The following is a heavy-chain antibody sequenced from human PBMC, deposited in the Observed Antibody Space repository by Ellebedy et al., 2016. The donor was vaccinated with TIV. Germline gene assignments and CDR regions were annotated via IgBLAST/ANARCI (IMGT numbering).Heavy chain of an antibody. J-gene: IGHJ4*02. Sequence: SQTLSLTXXISGDSLSSNSASWNSIRQSPSRGLEWLGRTYYRSKWYNDYAVSVKSRITINPDTSKNQFSLQLNSVTPEDTAVYYCARERTVQQLVLYFDYWGQGTLVTVSS. V-gene: IGHV6-1*01. CDR3: ARERTVQQLVLYFDY. CDR1: GDSLSSNSAS. CDR2: TYYRSKWYN. D-gene: IGHD6-13*01.